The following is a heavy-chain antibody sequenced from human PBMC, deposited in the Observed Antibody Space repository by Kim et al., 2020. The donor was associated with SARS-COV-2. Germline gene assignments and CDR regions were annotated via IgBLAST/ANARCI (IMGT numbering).Heavy chain of an antibody. Sequence: ASVKVSCKASGSTLNSDDINWVRQAPGQGLEWMGWMNLNSAKTGYAQKFQDRVTMTTTLSKSTAYMELNSLKSEDTAVYYCATARYSRGWYGSHDYYAMDVWGQGTTVIVSS. D-gene: IGHD6-19*01. CDR3: ATARYSRGWYGSHDYYAMDV. V-gene: IGHV1-8*01. J-gene: IGHJ6*02. CDR1: GSTLNSDD. CDR2: MNLNSAKT.